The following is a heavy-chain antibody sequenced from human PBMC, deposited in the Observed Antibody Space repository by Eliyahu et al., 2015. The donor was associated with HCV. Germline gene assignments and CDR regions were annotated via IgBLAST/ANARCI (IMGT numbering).Heavy chain of an antibody. CDR3: VSDSPTADY. CDR1: GFNFRDFY. CDR2: ISSFSTYT. V-gene: IGHV3-11*05. Sequence: QVRLVESGGGLVKPGGSLRLSCAASGFNFRDFYMAWIRQAPGKGLEWVSYISSFSTYTNYAESVRGRFTISRDDARNSMYLQMNSLRVEDTAVYYCVSDSPTADYWGQGTLVTVSS. J-gene: IGHJ4*02.